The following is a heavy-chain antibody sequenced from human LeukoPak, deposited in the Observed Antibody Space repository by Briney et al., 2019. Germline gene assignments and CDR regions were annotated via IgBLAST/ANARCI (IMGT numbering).Heavy chain of an antibody. CDR3: ARDYDPLSLRWVSGSYLDCYYYYGMDV. CDR1: GYTFTSYY. Sequence: ASVKVSCKASGYTFTSYYMHWVRQAPGQGLEWMGIINPSGGSTSYAQKFQGRVTMTRDTSTSTVYMELSSLRSEDTAVYYCARDYDPLSLRWVSGSYLDCYYYYGMDVWGQGTTVTVSS. D-gene: IGHD1-26*01. J-gene: IGHJ6*02. CDR2: INPSGGST. V-gene: IGHV1-46*01.